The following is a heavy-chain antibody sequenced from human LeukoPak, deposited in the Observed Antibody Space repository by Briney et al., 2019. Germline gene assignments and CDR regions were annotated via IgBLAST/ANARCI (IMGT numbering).Heavy chain of an antibody. CDR2: IYYSGST. CDR1: GGSISSSSYY. J-gene: IGHJ4*02. CDR3: ASMRYSYGYYFDY. Sequence: SETLSLTCTVSGGSISSSSYYWGCIRQPPGKGLEWIGSIYYSGSTYYNPSLKSRVTISVDTSKNQFSLKLSSVTAADTAVYYCASMRYSYGYYFDYWGQGTLVTVSS. V-gene: IGHV4-39*07. D-gene: IGHD5-18*01.